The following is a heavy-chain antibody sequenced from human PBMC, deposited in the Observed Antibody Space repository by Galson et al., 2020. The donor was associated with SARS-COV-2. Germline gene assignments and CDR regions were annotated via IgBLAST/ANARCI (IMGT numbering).Heavy chain of an antibody. J-gene: IGHJ3*02. V-gene: IGHV4-31*03. CDR2: IYYSGST. D-gene: IGHD3-22*01. CDR1: GGSISSGGYY. CDR3: ARASGITMIIVVLGAFDI. Sequence: ASETLSLTCTVSGGSISSGGYYWSWIRQHPGKGLEWIGYIYYSGSTYYNPSLKSRVNISVDTSKNQFSLKLSSVTAADTAVYYCARASGITMIIVVLGAFDIWGQGTMVTVSS.